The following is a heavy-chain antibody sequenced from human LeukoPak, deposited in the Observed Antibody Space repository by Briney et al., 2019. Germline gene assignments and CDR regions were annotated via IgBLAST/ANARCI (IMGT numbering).Heavy chain of an antibody. J-gene: IGHJ4*02. CDR3: ARVIGGGAARLGFDY. CDR1: GGTFSSYS. CDR2: IIPIFGTA. V-gene: IGHV1-69*13. Sequence: SVKLSCNASGGTFSSYSISWVRQAPGQGLEWIGGIIPIFGTANYTQKFQGRVTITADESTSTGYMELRSLRSEDTAVYYCARVIGGGAARLGFDYWGQGTLVTVSS. D-gene: IGHD6-6*01.